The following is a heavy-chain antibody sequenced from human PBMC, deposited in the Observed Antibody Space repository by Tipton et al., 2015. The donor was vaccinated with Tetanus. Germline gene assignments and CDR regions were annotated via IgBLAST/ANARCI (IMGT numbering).Heavy chain of an antibody. D-gene: IGHD6-19*01. CDR1: GGSITSSNY. CDR2: IYHSGST. CDR3: ARGGSDWSWYLQH. V-gene: IGHV4-4*02. Sequence: LRLSCAVSGGSITSSNYWSWVRQPPGKGLEWIGEIYHSGSTNYNPSLTSRVTISVDKSKNQFSLKLTSVTAADTAVYYCARGGSDWSWYLQHWGQGTLVTVSS. J-gene: IGHJ1*01.